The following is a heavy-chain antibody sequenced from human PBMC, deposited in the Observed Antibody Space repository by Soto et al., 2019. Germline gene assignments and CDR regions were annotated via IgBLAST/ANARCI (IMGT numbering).Heavy chain of an antibody. CDR2: IKQDGSEK. CDR3: ASELSWRNPLFDY. Sequence: GGSLRLSCAASGFTFSSYWMSWVRQAPGKGLEWVANIKQDGSEKYYVDSVKGRFTISRDNAKNSLYLQMNSLRAEDTAVYYCASELSWRNPLFDYWGQGTLVTVSS. J-gene: IGHJ4*02. CDR1: GFTFSSYW. V-gene: IGHV3-7*01. D-gene: IGHD3-16*02.